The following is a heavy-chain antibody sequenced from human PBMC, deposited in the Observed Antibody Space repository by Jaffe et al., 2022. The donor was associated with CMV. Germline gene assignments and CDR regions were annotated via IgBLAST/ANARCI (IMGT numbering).Heavy chain of an antibody. CDR3: ARDPLTDSSSGAFEPLDY. CDR2: INPNSGGT. CDR1: GYTFTGYY. V-gene: IGHV1-2*02. Sequence: QVQLVQSGAEVKKPGASVKVSCKASGYTFTGYYMHWVRQAPGQGLEWMGWINPNSGGTNYAQKFQGRVTMTRDTSISTAYMELSRLRSDDTAVYYCARDPLTDSSSGAFEPLDYWGQGTLVTVSS. D-gene: IGHD6-6*01. J-gene: IGHJ4*02.